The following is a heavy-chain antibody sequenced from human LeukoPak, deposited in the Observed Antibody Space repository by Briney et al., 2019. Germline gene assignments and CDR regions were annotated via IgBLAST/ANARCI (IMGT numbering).Heavy chain of an antibody. CDR3: AKDWGSSDWYNYFDP. Sequence: GTSLRLSCAASGFTIRIYGMHWVRQAPGKGLEWVAMISHDGGAKYYGDSVKGRFTISRDDSKNTLYLQMNSLSTEDTALYYCAKDWGSSDWYNYFDPWGQGTLVTVSS. V-gene: IGHV3-30*18. CDR1: GFTIRIYG. J-gene: IGHJ5*02. D-gene: IGHD6-19*01. CDR2: ISHDGGAK.